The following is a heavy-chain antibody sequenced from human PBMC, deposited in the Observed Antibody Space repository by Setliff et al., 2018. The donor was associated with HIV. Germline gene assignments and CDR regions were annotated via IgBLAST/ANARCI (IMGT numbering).Heavy chain of an antibody. CDR1: GGSFSGYY. Sequence: TSETLSLTCAFNGGSFSGYYWMWIRQSPGEGLEWIGEINHSGNTNYNPSLKSRVTMSGDTSKNQFSLNLTSVTAADTAVYFCARGLGRGSGTYYNPPGYWGPGTLVTVSS. CDR3: ARGLGRGSGTYYNPPGY. D-gene: IGHD3-10*01. J-gene: IGHJ4*02. V-gene: IGHV4-34*01. CDR2: INHSGNT.